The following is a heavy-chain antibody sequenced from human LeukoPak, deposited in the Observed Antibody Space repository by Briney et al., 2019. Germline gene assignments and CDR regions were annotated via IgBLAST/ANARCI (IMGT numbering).Heavy chain of an antibody. Sequence: GSLRLSCAASGFTFDDYAMHWVRQAPGKGLEWVSLISWDGGSTYYADSVKGRFTISRDNSKNSLYLQMNSLRAEDTALYYCAKDSYSGSFYYMDVWGKGTTVTVSS. V-gene: IGHV3-43D*03. CDR2: ISWDGGST. CDR1: GFTFDDYA. CDR3: AKDSYSGSFYYMDV. D-gene: IGHD1-26*01. J-gene: IGHJ6*03.